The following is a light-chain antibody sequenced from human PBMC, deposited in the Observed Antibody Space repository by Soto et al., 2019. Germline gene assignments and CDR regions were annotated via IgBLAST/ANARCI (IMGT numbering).Light chain of an antibody. CDR1: SSDIGGYKF. J-gene: IGLJ2*01. CDR2: DVN. CDR3: CSYGGTHNVF. Sequence: QSALTQPRSVSGSPGQSVTISFTGTSSDIGGYKFVSWYQQHPGKAPELMIYDVNKRPSGVPDRFSGSKSGNTASLTISGLQAEDEADYYCCSYGGTHNVFFGGGTKLTVL. V-gene: IGLV2-11*02.